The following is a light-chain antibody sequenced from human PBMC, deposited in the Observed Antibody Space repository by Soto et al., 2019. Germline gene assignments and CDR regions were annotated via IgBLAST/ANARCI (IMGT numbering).Light chain of an antibody. CDR3: QQRSNWPFI. CDR2: DAS. Sequence: EIVLTQSPATLSLSPGERATLSCRASQSVSSYLAWYQQKPGQAPRLLIYDASNRATGIPARFSGSGSGTDFTLTISSLEPEDFAVYYCQQRSNWPFIFGGGTKVGIK. V-gene: IGKV3-11*01. CDR1: QSVSSY. J-gene: IGKJ4*01.